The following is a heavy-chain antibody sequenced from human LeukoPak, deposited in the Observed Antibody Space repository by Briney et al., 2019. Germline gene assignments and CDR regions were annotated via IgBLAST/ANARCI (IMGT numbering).Heavy chain of an antibody. D-gene: IGHD3-10*01. CDR1: GGSFSGYY. CDR2: INHSGST. J-gene: IGHJ5*02. Sequence: SETLSLTCAVYGGSFSGYYWSWIRQPPGKGLEWIGEINHSGSTNYNPSLKSRVTISVDTSKNQFSLKLSSVTAADTAVYYCARDQVTMVRGVIREGWFDPWGQGTLVTVSS. CDR3: ARDQVTMVRGVIREGWFDP. V-gene: IGHV4-34*01.